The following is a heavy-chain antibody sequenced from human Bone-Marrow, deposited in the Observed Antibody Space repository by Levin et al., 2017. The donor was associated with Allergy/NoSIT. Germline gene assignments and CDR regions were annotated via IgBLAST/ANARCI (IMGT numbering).Heavy chain of an antibody. CDR3: ARYSGNYSLVY. Sequence: GSLRLSCTVSGDSLSPYYWTWIRQSPGKGLEWIGYIYYNGGAKYSSSLKSRLNISVDTPKNQFFLKLSSVTAADTAVYYCARYSGNYSLVYWGQGILVTVSS. V-gene: IGHV4-59*01. D-gene: IGHD6-13*01. CDR1: GDSLSPYY. CDR2: IYYNGGA. J-gene: IGHJ4*02.